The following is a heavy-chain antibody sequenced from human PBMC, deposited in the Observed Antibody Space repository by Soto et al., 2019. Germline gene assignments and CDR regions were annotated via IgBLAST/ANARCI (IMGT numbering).Heavy chain of an antibody. D-gene: IGHD1-26*01. J-gene: IGHJ4*02. V-gene: IGHV5-51*01. CDR2: IYPGDSGT. Sequence: GESLKISCQGSGYNFSTYWIGWVRQMPGRGLESLGIIYPGDSGTRYSPSFQGQVTISADKSKTTAYLQWSDLKASDTAMYFCARHVNLGSGYFDYWGQGILVTVSS. CDR1: GYNFSTYW. CDR3: ARHVNLGSGYFDY.